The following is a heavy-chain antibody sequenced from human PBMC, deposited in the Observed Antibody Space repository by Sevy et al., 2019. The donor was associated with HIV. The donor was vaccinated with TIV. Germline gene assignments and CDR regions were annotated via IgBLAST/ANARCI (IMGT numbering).Heavy chain of an antibody. Sequence: SETPSLTCTVSGGSISSYYWSWIRQPAGKGLEWIGRIYTSGSTNYNPSLKSRVTMSVDTSKNQFSLKLSSVTAADTAVYYCAREGYCSSTSCYFSNWFDPWGQGTLVTVSS. CDR1: GGSISSYY. V-gene: IGHV4-4*07. CDR2: IYTSGST. J-gene: IGHJ5*02. CDR3: AREGYCSSTSCYFSNWFDP. D-gene: IGHD2-2*01.